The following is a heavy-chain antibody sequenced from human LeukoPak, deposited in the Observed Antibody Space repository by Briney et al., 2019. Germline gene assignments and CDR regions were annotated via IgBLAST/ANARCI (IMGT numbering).Heavy chain of an antibody. Sequence: GGSLRLSCAASGFTFSSYAMSWVRQAPGNGLEWVSAISGSGGSTYYADSVKGRFTISRDNSKNTLYLQMNSLRAEDTAVYYCAKGKVLLWFGELHAFDIWGQGTMVTVSS. CDR3: AKGKVLLWFGELHAFDI. CDR2: ISGSGGST. D-gene: IGHD3-10*01. CDR1: GFTFSSYA. V-gene: IGHV3-23*01. J-gene: IGHJ3*02.